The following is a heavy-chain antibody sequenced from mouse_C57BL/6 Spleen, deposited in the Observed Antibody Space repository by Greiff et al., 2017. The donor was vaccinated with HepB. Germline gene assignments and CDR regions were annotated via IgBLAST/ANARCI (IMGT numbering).Heavy chain of an antibody. Sequence: VQLVESGPELVKPGASVKISCKASGYAFSSSWMNWVKQRPGKGLEWIGRIYPGDGDTNYNGKFKGKATLTADKSSSTAYMQLSSLTSEDSAVYFGASPYYYGSSYDWYFDVWGTGTTVTVSS. CDR2: IYPGDGDT. J-gene: IGHJ1*03. V-gene: IGHV1-82*01. CDR1: GYAFSSSW. CDR3: ASPYYYGSSYDWYFDV. D-gene: IGHD1-1*01.